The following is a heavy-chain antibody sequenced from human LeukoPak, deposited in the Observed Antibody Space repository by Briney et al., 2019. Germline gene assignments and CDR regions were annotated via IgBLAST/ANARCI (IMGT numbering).Heavy chain of an antibody. CDR2: ISSSSYI. CDR1: GFTFSSYS. D-gene: IGHD4-17*01. CDR3: ARDRGNGDYVIYYYYGMDV. V-gene: IGHV3-21*01. Sequence: PGGSLRLSCAASGFTFSSYSMNWVRQAPGKGLEWVSSISSSSYIYYADSVKGRFTISRDNAKNSLYLQMNSLRAEDTAVYYCARDRGNGDYVIYYYYGMDVWGQGTLVTVSS. J-gene: IGHJ6*02.